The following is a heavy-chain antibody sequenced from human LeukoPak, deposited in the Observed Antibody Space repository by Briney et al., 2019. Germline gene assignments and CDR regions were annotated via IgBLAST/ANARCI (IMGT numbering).Heavy chain of an antibody. V-gene: IGHV3-30-3*01. CDR1: GFSFSSYA. CDR2: ISYDGDSNNK. CDR3: ATDVTMVRGVLDY. D-gene: IGHD3-10*01. Sequence: PGESLRLSCAASGFSFSSYAMHCVRQAPGKGLEWVAVISYDGDSNNKYYADSAKGRFTISRDNSKNTLYLQMNSLRAEDTAVYYCATDVTMVRGVLDYWGRGTLVTVSS. J-gene: IGHJ4*02.